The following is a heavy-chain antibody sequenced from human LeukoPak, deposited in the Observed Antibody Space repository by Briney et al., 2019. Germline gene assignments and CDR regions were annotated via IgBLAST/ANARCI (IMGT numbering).Heavy chain of an antibody. CDR1: GDSISSYY. CDR2: IYYSGST. CDR3: ARGVSSGWYHY. Sequence: SETVSLTCTVSGDSISSYYWSWIRQPPGKGLEWIGYIYYSGSTNYNPSLKSRVTISVDTSKNQLSLKLSSVTAVDTAVYYCARGVSSGWYHYWGQGTLVTVSS. D-gene: IGHD6-19*01. V-gene: IGHV4-59*01. J-gene: IGHJ4*02.